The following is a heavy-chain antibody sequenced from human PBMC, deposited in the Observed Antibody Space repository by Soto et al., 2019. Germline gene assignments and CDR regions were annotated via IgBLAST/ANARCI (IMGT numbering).Heavy chain of an antibody. V-gene: IGHV5-10-1*01. Sequence: EVQLVQSGAEVKKPGESLRISCKGSGYSFTSYWISWVRQMPGKGLEWMGRIDPSDSYTNYSPSFQGHVTISADKSMSTAYLQWSSVKGSDTAMYYCARLRYDILTGLAWFERWGEGTLVTVSS. CDR3: ARLRYDILTGLAWFER. CDR1: GYSFTSYW. D-gene: IGHD3-9*01. CDR2: IDPSDSYT. J-gene: IGHJ5*02.